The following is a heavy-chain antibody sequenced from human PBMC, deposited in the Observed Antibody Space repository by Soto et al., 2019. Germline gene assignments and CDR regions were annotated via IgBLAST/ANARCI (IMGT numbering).Heavy chain of an antibody. CDR1: GYTYTSYD. CDR2: MNPNSGNT. CDR3: ARDYLYCTNGVCYNFDY. J-gene: IGHJ4*02. D-gene: IGHD2-8*01. V-gene: IGHV1-8*01. Sequence: ASVKVSCRASGYTYTSYDINWVRQATGQGLEWMGGMNPNSGNTSYTQKVQGRGTMTRDTSASPAYMELSSLRSEDTAVYYCARDYLYCTNGVCYNFDYWGQGTLVTVS.